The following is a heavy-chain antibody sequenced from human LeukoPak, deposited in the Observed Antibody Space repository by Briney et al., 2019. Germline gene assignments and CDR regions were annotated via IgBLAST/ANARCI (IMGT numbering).Heavy chain of an antibody. V-gene: IGHV3-11*04. D-gene: IGHD6-19*01. CDR3: AGYSSGWFGAFHI. CDR1: GFTFSDYY. J-gene: IGHJ3*02. Sequence: GGSLRLSCAASGFTFSDYYMNWIRQAPGKGLEWISYISSSGGTIYYADSVKGRFTISRDNAKNSLYLQMNSLRTEDTAVYYCAGYSSGWFGAFHIWGQGTMVTVSS. CDR2: ISSSGGTI.